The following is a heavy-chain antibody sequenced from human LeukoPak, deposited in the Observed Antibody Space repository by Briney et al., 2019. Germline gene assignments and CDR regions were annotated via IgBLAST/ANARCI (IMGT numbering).Heavy chain of an antibody. CDR2: IYYSGST. Sequence: PSETLSLTCTVSGGSISSYYWSWIRQPPGKGLEWIGYIYYSGSTNYNPSLKSRVTISVDTSKNQFSLKLSSVTAADTAVYYCARDEGYYDSSGYYDAFDIWGQGTMVTVSS. D-gene: IGHD3-22*01. J-gene: IGHJ3*02. V-gene: IGHV4-59*01. CDR1: GGSISSYY. CDR3: ARDEGYYDSSGYYDAFDI.